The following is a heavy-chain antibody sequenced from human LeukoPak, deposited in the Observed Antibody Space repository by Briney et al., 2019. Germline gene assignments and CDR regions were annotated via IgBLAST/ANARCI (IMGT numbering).Heavy chain of an antibody. J-gene: IGHJ4*01. CDR1: GFILTNAW. CDR3: ARDRGAYCGGDCYLGFDY. CDR2: IAGSSGYI. D-gene: IGHD2-21*02. V-gene: IGHV3-21*01. Sequence: GGSLRLSCAASGFILTNAWMTWVRQAPGKGLEWVSSIAGSSGYIFYADSVKGRFTISRDNAKKSLYLQMTSLTAEDTAVYYCARDRGAYCGGDCYLGFDYWGRGNLVTVSS.